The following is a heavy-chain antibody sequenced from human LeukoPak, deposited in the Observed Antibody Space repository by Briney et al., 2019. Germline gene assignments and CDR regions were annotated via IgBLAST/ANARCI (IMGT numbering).Heavy chain of an antibody. CDR3: ARGGPSGNYFGC. D-gene: IGHD1-26*01. V-gene: IGHV3-74*01. CDR2: VNSDSDGSST. Sequence: GGSLRLSCAAPGFTLSSYWMHWVRQAPGKGLVWVSRVNSDSDGSSTTYADSVKGRFTISRDNAKNTLYLQMNSLRAEDKAVDYCARGGPSGNYFGCWGQGTLVTVSS. J-gene: IGHJ4*02. CDR1: GFTLSSYW.